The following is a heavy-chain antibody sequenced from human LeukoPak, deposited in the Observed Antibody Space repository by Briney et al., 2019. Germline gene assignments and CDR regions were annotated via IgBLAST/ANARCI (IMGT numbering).Heavy chain of an antibody. CDR3: ASADYGGKPPFDY. CDR2: IHHSGNT. J-gene: IGHJ4*02. CDR1: GYSISNGYY. Sequence: SETLSLTCTVSGYSISNGYYWGWIRQPPGKGLEWIGTIHHSGNTYYNPSLKSRVTISIDTSRNQFSLKLSSVTAADTAVYYCASADYGGKPPFDYWGQGTLVTVSS. V-gene: IGHV4-38-2*02. D-gene: IGHD4-23*01.